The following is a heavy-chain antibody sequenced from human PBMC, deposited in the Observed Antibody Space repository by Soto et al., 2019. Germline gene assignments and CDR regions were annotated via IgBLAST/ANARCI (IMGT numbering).Heavy chain of an antibody. D-gene: IGHD3-10*01. CDR2: IYYSGST. CDR3: ARIARYYGSGSELDYYYYYGMDV. J-gene: IGHJ6*02. CDR1: GGSISSYY. Sequence: SETLSLTCTVSGGSISSYYWSWIRQPPGKGLEWIGYIYYSGSTNYNPSLKSRVTISVDTSKNQFSLKLSSVTAADTAVYYCARIARYYGSGSELDYYYYYGMDVWGQGTTVTVSS. V-gene: IGHV4-59*08.